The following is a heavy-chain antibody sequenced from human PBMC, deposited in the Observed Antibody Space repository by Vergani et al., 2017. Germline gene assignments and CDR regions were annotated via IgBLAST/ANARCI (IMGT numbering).Heavy chain of an antibody. CDR3: ARVNKLAKYFDY. J-gene: IGHJ4*02. D-gene: IGHD5-12*01. CDR2: IYYSGST. Sequence: QVQLQESGPGLVKPSETLSLTCTVSGGSISSYYWSWIRQPPGKGLEWIGYIYYSGSTNYNPSLKSRVTISVDTSKNQFSLKLSSVTAADTAVYYCARVNKLAKYFDYWGQGTLVTVSS. CDR1: GGSISSYY. V-gene: IGHV4-59*01.